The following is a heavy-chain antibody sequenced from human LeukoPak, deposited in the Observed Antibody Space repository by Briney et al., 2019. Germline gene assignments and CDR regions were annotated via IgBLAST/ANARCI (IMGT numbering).Heavy chain of an antibody. Sequence: PSETLSLTCTVSGDSISSTSYYWGWIRQPPGKGLEWIGTIYYSGRTYYNPSLKNRVTIFVDTAKNQVSLKLSSVTAADTAVYYCARPSGSYRAEYFQHWGQGTLVTVSS. CDR2: IYYSGRT. CDR1: GDSISSTSYY. D-gene: IGHD1-26*01. J-gene: IGHJ1*01. V-gene: IGHV4-39*01. CDR3: ARPSGSYRAEYFQH.